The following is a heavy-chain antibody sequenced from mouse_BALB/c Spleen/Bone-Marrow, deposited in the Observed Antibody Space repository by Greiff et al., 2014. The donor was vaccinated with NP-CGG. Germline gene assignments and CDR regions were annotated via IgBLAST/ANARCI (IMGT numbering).Heavy chain of an antibody. Sequence: VQLQQPGAEPVKPGASVKLSCTASGFNIKDTYMHWVKQRPEQGLEWIGRIDPANGNTKYDPKFQGKATITADTSSNTAYLQLSSLTSEDTAAYYCAIYYGNYYAMDYWGQGTSVTVSP. D-gene: IGHD2-1*01. J-gene: IGHJ4*01. CDR2: IDPANGNT. CDR1: GFNIKDTY. CDR3: AIYYGNYYAMDY. V-gene: IGHV14-3*02.